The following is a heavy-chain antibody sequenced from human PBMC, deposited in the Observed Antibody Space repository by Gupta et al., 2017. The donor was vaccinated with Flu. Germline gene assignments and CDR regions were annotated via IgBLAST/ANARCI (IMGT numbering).Heavy chain of an antibody. CDR3: ARHCSDCYTSCSHLKIGMDV. Sequence: QLQLQLSGPGLGRPSETLSLTCWVSGASISKKNKYWGWIRQPPGKGLEWIGSIYYGGDTYYNPSLKSRVTISVDTFNNQFSLKVSSVTAADTAVYYCARHCSDCYTSCSHLKIGMDVWGQGTTVTVSS. CDR2: IYYGGDT. V-gene: IGHV4-39*01. J-gene: IGHJ6*02. D-gene: IGHD2-21*01. CDR1: GASISKKNKY.